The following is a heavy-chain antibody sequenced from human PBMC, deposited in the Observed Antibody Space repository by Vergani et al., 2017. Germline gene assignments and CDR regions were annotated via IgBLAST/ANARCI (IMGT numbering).Heavy chain of an antibody. CDR3: VRRTFYYGSGSSSWFDP. D-gene: IGHD3-10*01. V-gene: IGHV4-39*01. Sequence: QVQLQESGPGLLRPSETLSLNCTVSSSSSYSWDWARQAPGKGLEWIGSFSYGGSSDFNPSLKSRVTLSMDTSKSQFSLKLTSVTAADTAVYYCVRRTFYYGSGSSSWFDPWGQGVLVTVSS. CDR2: FSYGGSS. CDR1: SSSSYS. J-gene: IGHJ5*02.